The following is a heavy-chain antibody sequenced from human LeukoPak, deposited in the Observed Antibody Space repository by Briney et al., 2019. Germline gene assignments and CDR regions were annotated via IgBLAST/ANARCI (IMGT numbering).Heavy chain of an antibody. CDR2: IYSGGST. J-gene: IGHJ2*01. V-gene: IGHV3-53*04. Sequence: GGSLRLSCAASGFTFSSYAMSWVRQAPGKGLEWVSVIYSGGSTYYADSVKGRFTISRHNSKNTLYLQMNSLRAEDTAVYYCAREYYYDSSGYRNWYFDLWGRGTLVTVSS. CDR3: AREYYYDSSGYRNWYFDL. D-gene: IGHD3-22*01. CDR1: GFTFSSYA.